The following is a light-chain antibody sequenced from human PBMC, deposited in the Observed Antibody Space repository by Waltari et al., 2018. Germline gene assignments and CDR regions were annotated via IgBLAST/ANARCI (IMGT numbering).Light chain of an antibody. Sequence: DIVMTQSPDSLAVSLGERATINCKSSQRVLYGSHNKDYLAWYQQKPGPPPKLLIYWASTRESGVPDRFSGSGSGTDFTLTISSLQAEDVAVYYCQQYYSTPLTFGGGTKVEIK. V-gene: IGKV4-1*01. J-gene: IGKJ4*01. CDR1: QRVLYGSHNKDY. CDR2: WAS. CDR3: QQYYSTPLT.